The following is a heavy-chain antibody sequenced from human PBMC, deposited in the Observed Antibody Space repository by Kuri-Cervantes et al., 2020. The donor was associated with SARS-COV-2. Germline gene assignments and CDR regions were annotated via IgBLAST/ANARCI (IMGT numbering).Heavy chain of an antibody. CDR3: AREGDIVVVHDAFDI. Sequence: GESLKISCAASGFTLNTYSMDWVRLAPGKGLEWVALISYDGSNKFYADSVKGRFTISRDNYKNTLYLQMNSLRAEDTAVYYCAREGDIVVVHDAFDIWGQGTMVTVSS. CDR2: ISYDGSNK. D-gene: IGHD2-2*01. V-gene: IGHV3-30*03. J-gene: IGHJ3*02. CDR1: GFTLNTYS.